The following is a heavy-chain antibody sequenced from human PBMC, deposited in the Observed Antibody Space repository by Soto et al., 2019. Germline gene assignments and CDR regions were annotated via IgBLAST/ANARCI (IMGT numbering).Heavy chain of an antibody. CDR3: ARGPYYDILTGHYGMDV. CDR2: IIPIFGTA. V-gene: IGHV1-69*13. J-gene: IGHJ6*02. Sequence: SVKVSCKASGGTFSSYAISWVRQAPGQGLEWMGGIIPIFGTANYAQKFQGRVTITADESTSTAYMELSSLRSEDTAVYYCARGPYYDILTGHYGMDVWGQGTTVTVSS. D-gene: IGHD3-9*01. CDR1: GGTFSSYA.